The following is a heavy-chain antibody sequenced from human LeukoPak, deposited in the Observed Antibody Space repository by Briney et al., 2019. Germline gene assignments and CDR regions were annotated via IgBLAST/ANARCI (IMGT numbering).Heavy chain of an antibody. CDR2: MNPNSGNT. D-gene: IGHD3-9*01. CDR1: GYTFTSYD. J-gene: IGHJ6*03. Sequence: GASVKVSCKASGYTFTSYDINWVRQATGQGLEWMGWMNPNSGNTGYAQKFQGRVTMTRNTSISTAYMELSSLSSEDTAVYYCARGQGLRYFDWLLPTTYYYYYYMDVWGKGTTVTISS. CDR3: ARGQGLRYFDWLLPTTYYYYYYMDV. V-gene: IGHV1-8*01.